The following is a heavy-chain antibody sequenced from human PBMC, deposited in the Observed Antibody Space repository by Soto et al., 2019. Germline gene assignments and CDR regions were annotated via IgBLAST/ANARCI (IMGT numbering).Heavy chain of an antibody. D-gene: IGHD3-16*01. CDR2: ISAYNGNT. CDR3: AMVDVYVTPSPQDV. J-gene: IGHJ6*02. V-gene: IGHV1-18*01. Sequence: GASVKVSCKGSGYTFTSYGISWVRQAPGQGLEWMGWISAYNGNTEYAQNLQGRLTLTTDTSTTTAYMELRSLRSNDTAIYYCAMVDVYVTPSPQDVWGQGTTVTVSS. CDR1: GYTFTSYG.